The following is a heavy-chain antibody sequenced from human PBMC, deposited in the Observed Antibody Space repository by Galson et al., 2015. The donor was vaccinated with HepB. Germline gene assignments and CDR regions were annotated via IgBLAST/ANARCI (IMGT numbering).Heavy chain of an antibody. J-gene: IGHJ3*02. Sequence: SLRLSCAATEFFFSSYTINWVRQAPGKGLEWVSSISGGSNYIYYADSVRGRFTLSRDNAKNSVYLQMNSLRVEDTAVYYCARDPDHSDYIWGSDRYSDAFDIWGQGTMVIVSS. V-gene: IGHV3-21*01. CDR3: ARDPDHSDYIWGSDRYSDAFDI. D-gene: IGHD3-16*02. CDR1: EFFFSSYT. CDR2: ISGGSNYI.